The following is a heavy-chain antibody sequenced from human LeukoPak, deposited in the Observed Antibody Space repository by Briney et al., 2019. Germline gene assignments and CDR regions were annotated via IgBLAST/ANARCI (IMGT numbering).Heavy chain of an antibody. CDR1: GFTFT. CDR2: IKQDGSEK. D-gene: IGHD6-13*01. J-gene: IGHJ4*02. CDR3: ARDSAGNDY. Sequence: GGSLRLSCVASGFTFTWVRQAPGKGLEWVANIKQDGSEKYYVDSVKGRFTISRDNAKNSLYLQMNSLRAEDTAMYYCARDSAGNDYWGQGTLVTVSS. V-gene: IGHV3-7*01.